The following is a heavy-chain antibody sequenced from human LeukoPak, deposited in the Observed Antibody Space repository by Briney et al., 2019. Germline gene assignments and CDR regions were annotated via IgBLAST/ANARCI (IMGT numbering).Heavy chain of an antibody. CDR1: GYSFSTSW. V-gene: IGHV5-51*01. CDR2: IYPGDSDT. J-gene: IGHJ4*02. CDR3: ARRAGTADYFDS. Sequence: GESLKISCKGSGYSFSTSWIGWVRQLPGKGLEWMGIIYPGDSDTRYSPSFQGQVTISADKSISTAFLQWSSPKASDTAIYYCARRAGTADYFDSWGQGTLVTVSS. D-gene: IGHD1/OR15-1a*01.